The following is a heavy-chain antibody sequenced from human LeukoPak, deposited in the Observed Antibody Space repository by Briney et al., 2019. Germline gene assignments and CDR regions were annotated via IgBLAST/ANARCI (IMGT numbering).Heavy chain of an antibody. CDR1: GGTFSIYA. V-gene: IGHV1-69*04. CDR2: IIPILGIA. CDR3: ARVSGGNGDY. D-gene: IGHD4-23*01. J-gene: IGHJ4*02. Sequence: ASVTVSCTASGGTFSIYAISWVRQAPGQGLEWMGRIIPILGIANYAQKFQGRVTITADKSTSTAYMELSSLSSEDTAVYYCARVSGGNGDYWGQGTLVTVAS.